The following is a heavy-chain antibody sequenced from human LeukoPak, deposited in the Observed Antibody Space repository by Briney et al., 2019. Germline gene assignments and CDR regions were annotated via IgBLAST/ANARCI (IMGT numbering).Heavy chain of an antibody. CDR3: AKGGHFNFDY. V-gene: IGHV3-7*01. Sequence: GGSLRLSCAASGFTFSTYWVKWVRQAPGKGLEWVASIKEDGSDKYYVDSVKGRFSISRDNAKNSLYLQMNSLRTEDTAVYYCAKGGHFNFDYWGQGTLVTVSS. D-gene: IGHD5-12*01. CDR1: GFTFSTYW. J-gene: IGHJ4*02. CDR2: IKEDGSDK.